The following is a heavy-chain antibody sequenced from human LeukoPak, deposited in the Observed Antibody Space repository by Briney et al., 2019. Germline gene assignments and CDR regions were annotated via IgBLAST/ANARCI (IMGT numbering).Heavy chain of an antibody. J-gene: IGHJ4*02. V-gene: IGHV1-46*01. CDR1: GYTFTGYY. Sequence: ASVKVSCKASGYTFTGYYMHWVRQAPGQGLEWMGIINPSGGSTSYAQKFQGRVTMTRDMSTSTVYMELSSLRSEDTAVYYCARDGGVGGTYYYDSSGYYQDYWGQGTLVTVSS. D-gene: IGHD3-22*01. CDR3: ARDGGVGGTYYYDSSGYYQDY. CDR2: INPSGGST.